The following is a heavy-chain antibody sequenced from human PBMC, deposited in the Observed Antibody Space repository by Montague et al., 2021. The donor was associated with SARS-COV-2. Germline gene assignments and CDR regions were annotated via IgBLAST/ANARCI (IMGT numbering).Heavy chain of an antibody. CDR3: ARDIAVAGLFDY. V-gene: IGHV4-59*01. CDR2: IYYSGST. Sequence: SETLSLTCTVSGGSISSYYWSWIRQPPGKGLEWIGCIYYSGSTXXXPSXKSRVTISLDTSKNQFSLKLNSVTAADTAVYYCARDIAVAGLFDYWGQGTLVTVSS. D-gene: IGHD6-19*01. CDR1: GGSISSYY. J-gene: IGHJ4*02.